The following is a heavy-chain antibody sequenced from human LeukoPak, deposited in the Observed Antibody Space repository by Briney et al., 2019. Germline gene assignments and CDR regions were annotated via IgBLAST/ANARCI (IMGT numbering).Heavy chain of an antibody. CDR3: ARATYDYVWGSYRLRYYFDY. CDR2: IYYSGST. D-gene: IGHD3-16*02. J-gene: IGHJ4*02. CDR1: GGSISSGDYY. Sequence: SETLSLTRTVSGGSISSGDYYWSWIRQPPGKGLEWLGYIYYSGSTYYNPSLKSRVTISVDTSKNQFSLKLSSVTAADTAVYYCARATYDYVWGSYRLRYYFDYWGQGTLVTVSS. V-gene: IGHV4-30-4*01.